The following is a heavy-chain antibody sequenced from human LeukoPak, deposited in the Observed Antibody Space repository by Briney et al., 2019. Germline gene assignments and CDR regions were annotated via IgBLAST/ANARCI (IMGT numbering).Heavy chain of an antibody. V-gene: IGHV4-34*01. CDR1: GFTFSSYA. CDR2: INHSGST. D-gene: IGHD2-21*02. J-gene: IGHJ4*02. Sequence: GSLRLSCAASGFTFSSYAMTWVRQPPGKGLEWVGEINHSGSTNYNPSLKSLVTISVDMSKNQFSLKLSSVTAADTAAYYCARGPSYCGGDCYYFDYWGQGTLVTVSS. CDR3: ARGPSYCGGDCYYFDY.